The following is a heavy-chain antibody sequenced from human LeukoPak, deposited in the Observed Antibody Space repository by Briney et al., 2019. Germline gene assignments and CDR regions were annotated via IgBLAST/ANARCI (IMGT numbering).Heavy chain of an antibody. V-gene: IGHV3-23*01. CDR1: GFTFSFYG. Sequence: GGSLRLSCAASGFTFSFYGMNWVRQAPGKGLEWVSGITGAGHTYYADSVQGRFTIYRDNSKNTLYLQMNRLGAKDTAIYYCVQDWAWGAFGYWGQGTLVTVSS. CDR2: ITGAGHT. D-gene: IGHD7-27*01. J-gene: IGHJ4*02. CDR3: VQDWAWGAFGY.